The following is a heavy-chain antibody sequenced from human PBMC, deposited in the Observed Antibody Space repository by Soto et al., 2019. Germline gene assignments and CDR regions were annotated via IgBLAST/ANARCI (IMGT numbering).Heavy chain of an antibody. J-gene: IGHJ5*02. CDR3: VKVSTFYDILAGYYSTNFFDP. CDR1: GFTFSEYS. Sequence: GGSLRLSCSASGFTFSEYSMHWVRQAPGKGLQYVSTISSDGDITYYADSVKGRFTISRDNSKNTLYLQMNSLRPEDTAVYYCVKVSTFYDILAGYYSTNFFDPWGQGTLVTVSS. V-gene: IGHV3-64D*06. D-gene: IGHD3-9*01. CDR2: ISSDGDIT.